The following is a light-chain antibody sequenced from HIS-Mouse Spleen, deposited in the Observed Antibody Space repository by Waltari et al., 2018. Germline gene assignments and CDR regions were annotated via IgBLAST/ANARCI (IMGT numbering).Light chain of an antibody. Sequence: EIVLTQSPGPLSLSPGERATLSCRASQSVSSSYLAWYQQKPGQAPRLLIYGASSRATGIPDRFSGSGSGTDFTLTISRLEPEDFAVYYCQQYGSSPPNFGGGTKVEIK. CDR2: GAS. CDR3: QQYGSSPPN. J-gene: IGKJ4*01. CDR1: QSVSSSY. V-gene: IGKV3-20*01.